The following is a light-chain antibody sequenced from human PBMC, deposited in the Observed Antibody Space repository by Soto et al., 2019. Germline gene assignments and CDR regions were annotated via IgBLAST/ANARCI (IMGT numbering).Light chain of an antibody. V-gene: IGLV2-8*01. CDR1: SGDVGGWNY. CDR3: SSYVRTDIPRGVV. Sequence: QSVLTQPPSASGSPGQSVTISCTGTSGDVGGWNYVSWYQQHPGKAPKLMIFQVNQRPSGVPDRFSGSKSGNTASLTVSGLQAEDEADYYCSSYVRTDIPRGVVFDGGTKVTVL. J-gene: IGLJ2*01. CDR2: QVN.